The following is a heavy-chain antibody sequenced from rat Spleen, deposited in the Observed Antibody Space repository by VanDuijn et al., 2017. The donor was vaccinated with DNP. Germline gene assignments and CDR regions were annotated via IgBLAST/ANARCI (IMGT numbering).Heavy chain of an antibody. V-gene: IGHV5-22*01. Sequence: EVQLVESGGDLVQPGRSLKLFCAASGFTFSDYYMAWIRQAPTKGLEWVAYIRYDGGTTKYGDSVTGRFTISRDNAKTTLYLQMNSLRSEDMATYYCIRWNSGHFDYWGQGVMVTVSS. CDR3: IRWNSGHFDY. J-gene: IGHJ2*01. CDR1: GFTFSDYY. D-gene: IGHD4-3*01. CDR2: IRYDGGTT.